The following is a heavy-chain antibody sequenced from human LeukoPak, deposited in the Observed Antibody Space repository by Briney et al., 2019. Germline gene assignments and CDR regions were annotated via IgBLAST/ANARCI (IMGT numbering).Heavy chain of an antibody. Sequence: SETLSLTCAVYDGSFSGYYSSWILQPPGKGLEWIGEINHSGSTNYNPSLKSRVTISVDTSKNQFSLKLSSVTAADTAVYYCARVGITMVRGVPRWFDPWGQGTLVTVSS. J-gene: IGHJ5*02. CDR2: INHSGST. V-gene: IGHV4-34*01. CDR1: DGSFSGYY. D-gene: IGHD3-10*01. CDR3: ARVGITMVRGVPRWFDP.